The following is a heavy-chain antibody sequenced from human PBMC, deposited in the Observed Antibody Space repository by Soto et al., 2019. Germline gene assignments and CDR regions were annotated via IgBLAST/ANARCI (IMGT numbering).Heavy chain of an antibody. Sequence: LRLSCAASGFTFSSYWMSWVRQAPGKGLEWVANIKQDGSEKYYVDSVKGRFTISRDNAKNSLYLQMNSLRAEDTAVYYCARDFLIVLRYFDSQYYYYGMDVWGQGTTVTVSS. D-gene: IGHD3-9*01. J-gene: IGHJ6*02. CDR3: ARDFLIVLRYFDSQYYYYGMDV. CDR2: IKQDGSEK. CDR1: GFTFSSYW. V-gene: IGHV3-7*05.